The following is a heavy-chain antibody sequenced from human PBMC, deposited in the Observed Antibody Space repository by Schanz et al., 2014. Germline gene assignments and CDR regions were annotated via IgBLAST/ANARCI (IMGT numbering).Heavy chain of an antibody. J-gene: IGHJ6*02. Sequence: EVQLLESGGGLVQPGGSLRLSCAASGFTFSIYGMSWVRQAPGKGLEWVSSISSSSSYISYADSVKGRFSISRDNGETSVYLQINSLRVEDTAVYYCARFLARYQYYGVDVWGQGTTVIVSS. V-gene: IGHV3-21*04. D-gene: IGHD3-16*01. CDR2: ISSSSSYI. CDR3: ARFLARYQYYGVDV. CDR1: GFTFSIYG.